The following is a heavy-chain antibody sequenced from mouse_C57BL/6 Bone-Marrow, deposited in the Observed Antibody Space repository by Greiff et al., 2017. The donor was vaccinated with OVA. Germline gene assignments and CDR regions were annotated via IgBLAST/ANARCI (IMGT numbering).Heavy chain of an antibody. CDR2: IDPSDSYT. Sequence: QVHVKQPGAELVMPGASVKLSCKASGYTFTSYWMHWVKQRPGQGLEWIGEIDPSDSYTNYNQKFKGKSTLTVDKSSSTAYMQLSSLTSEDAAVYYCARGGFTTVPYFDYWGQGTTLTVSS. CDR3: ARGGFTTVPYFDY. CDR1: GYTFTSYW. V-gene: IGHV1-69*01. J-gene: IGHJ2*01. D-gene: IGHD1-1*01.